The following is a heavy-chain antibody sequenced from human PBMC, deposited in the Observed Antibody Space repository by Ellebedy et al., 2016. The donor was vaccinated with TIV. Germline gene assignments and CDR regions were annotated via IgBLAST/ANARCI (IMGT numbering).Heavy chain of an antibody. V-gene: IGHV1-8*01. CDR2: MNPNSGNT. Sequence: ASVKVSCXASGYTFTSYDINWVRQATGQGLEWMGWMNPNSGNTGYAQKFQGRVTMTRNTSISTAYMELSSLGSEDTAVYYCARGKGYYGSGSPNWFDPWGQGTLVTVSS. CDR3: ARGKGYYGSGSPNWFDP. D-gene: IGHD3-10*01. J-gene: IGHJ5*02. CDR1: GYTFTSYD.